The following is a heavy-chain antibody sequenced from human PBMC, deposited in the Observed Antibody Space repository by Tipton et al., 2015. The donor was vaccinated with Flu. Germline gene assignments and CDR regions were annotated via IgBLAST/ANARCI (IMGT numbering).Heavy chain of an antibody. CDR2: MSTSGTS. D-gene: IGHD3-10*01. J-gene: IGHJ3*02. Sequence: LRLSCIVSGVFISRGSHYWSWIRQPAGRGLEWIGRMSTSGTSDYNPSLKSRVTISVDTSKNQFSLKLTSVTAADTAVYYCARVSGYYGSRGLFAFDIWGQGTLVAVSS. CDR1: GVFISRGSHY. CDR3: ARVSGYYGSRGLFAFDI. V-gene: IGHV4-61*02.